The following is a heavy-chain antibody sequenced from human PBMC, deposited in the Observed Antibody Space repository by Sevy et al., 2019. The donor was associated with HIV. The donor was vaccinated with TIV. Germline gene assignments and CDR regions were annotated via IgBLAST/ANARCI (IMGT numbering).Heavy chain of an antibody. D-gene: IGHD6-13*01. J-gene: IGHJ4*02. CDR1: GFTFSNFG. V-gene: IGHV3-30*02. Sequence: GGSLRLSCTASGFTFSNFGMHWVRQVPGKGLEWVTFIRSDGGAKYYAASVKGRFTISRDDSKNTWYLQMDSLRAEDTAIYYCAKDLAGPGRRYFDYWGQGTLVTVSS. CDR3: AKDLAGPGRRYFDY. CDR2: IRSDGGAK.